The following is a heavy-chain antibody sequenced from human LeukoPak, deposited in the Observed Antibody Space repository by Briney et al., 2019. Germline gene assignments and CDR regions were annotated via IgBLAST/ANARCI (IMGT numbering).Heavy chain of an antibody. Sequence: GGSLRLSCAASGFTFSSYAMSWVRQAPGKGLEWVSAISGSGGSTYYADSVKGRFTISRDNSKNTLYLQMNSLRAEDTAVYYCVKAGASIAAAGLDYWGQGTPVTVSS. CDR3: VKAGASIAAAGLDY. D-gene: IGHD6-13*01. CDR2: ISGSGGST. V-gene: IGHV3-23*01. CDR1: GFTFSSYA. J-gene: IGHJ4*02.